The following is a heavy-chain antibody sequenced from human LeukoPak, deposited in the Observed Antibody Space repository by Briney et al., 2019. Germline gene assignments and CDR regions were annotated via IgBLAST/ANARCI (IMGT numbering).Heavy chain of an antibody. J-gene: IGHJ4*02. V-gene: IGHV3-72*01. CDR2: IRRGANSYTT. CDR3: ARGPSYVDY. Sequence: GGSLRLSCAASGFTFSDYILDWVRQAPGKGLEWVGRIRRGANSYTTEYAASVKGRFTISRDDSKNSLYLHMNSLRAEDTAVYYCARGPSYVDYWGQGTLVTVSS. CDR1: GFTFSDYI. D-gene: IGHD2/OR15-2a*01.